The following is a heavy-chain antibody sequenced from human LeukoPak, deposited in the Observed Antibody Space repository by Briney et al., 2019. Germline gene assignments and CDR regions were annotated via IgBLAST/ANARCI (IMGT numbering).Heavy chain of an antibody. CDR1: GYTFTTYG. CDR3: ARAALADFDF. J-gene: IGHJ4*02. D-gene: IGHD3-3*02. CDR2: IHTNNGKT. V-gene: IGHV1-18*01. Sequence: ASVKVSCKASGYTFTTYGISWVRQAPGQGPEWMGWIHTNNGKTHYAPKLQGRVTLTTDTSTSTVYMDLRSLRPDDTAVYYCARAALADFDFWGQGTLVSVSS.